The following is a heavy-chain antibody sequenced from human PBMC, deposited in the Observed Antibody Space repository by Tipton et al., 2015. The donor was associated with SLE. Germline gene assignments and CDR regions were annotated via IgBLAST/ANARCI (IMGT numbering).Heavy chain of an antibody. CDR1: GFTFSSYA. J-gene: IGHJ3*02. V-gene: IGHV3-53*05. CDR2: IYSGGST. Sequence: SLRLSCAASGFTFSSYAMHWVRQAPGKGLEWVSVIYSGGSTYYADSVKGRFTISRDNSKNTLYLQMNSLRAEDTAVYYCARPGITRVQGVTPGAFDIWGQGTMVTVSS. CDR3: ARPGITRVQGVTPGAFDI. D-gene: IGHD3-10*01.